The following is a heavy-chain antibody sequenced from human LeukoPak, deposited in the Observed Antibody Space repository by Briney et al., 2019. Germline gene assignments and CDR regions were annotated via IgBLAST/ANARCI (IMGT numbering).Heavy chain of an antibody. D-gene: IGHD4-17*01. CDR2: INPSGGST. CDR1: GYTFTSYY. CDR3: ARVRGGYGDSKRYYGMDV. J-gene: IGHJ6*02. Sequence: GASVKVSCKASGYTFTSYYMHWVRQAPGQGLEWMGMINPSGGSTSYAQKFQGRVTMTRDTSTSTVYMELSSLRSEDTAVYYCARVRGGYGDSKRYYGMDVWGQGTTVTVSS. V-gene: IGHV1-46*01.